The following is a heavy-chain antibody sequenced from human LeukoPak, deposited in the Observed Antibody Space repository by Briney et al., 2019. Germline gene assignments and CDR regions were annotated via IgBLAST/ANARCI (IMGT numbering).Heavy chain of an antibody. CDR2: ISGSGGST. CDR1: GFTFSSYA. D-gene: IGHD2-2*01. J-gene: IGHJ4*02. V-gene: IGHV3-23*01. Sequence: SGGSLRLSCAASGFTFSSYAMSWVRQAPGKGLEWVSAISGSGGSTYYADSVKGRCTISRDNSKNTLYLQMNSLRAEDTAVYYCAKARRSACSSTSCYPFDYWGQGTLVTVSS. CDR3: AKARRSACSSTSCYPFDY.